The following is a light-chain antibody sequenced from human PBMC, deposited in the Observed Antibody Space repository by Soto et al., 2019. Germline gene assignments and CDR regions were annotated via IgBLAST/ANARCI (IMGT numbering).Light chain of an antibody. CDR1: SSDVGTNNL. CDR2: EGS. CDR3: CSYAGNYSPV. J-gene: IGLJ1*01. V-gene: IGLV2-23*01. Sequence: QSALTQPASGSGVPGESSSISCTGTSSDVGTNNLVSWYQQHPGKAPKFVIYEGSKRPSGVSNRFSGSKSGNTASLTISGLQAEDEADYYCCSYAGNYSPVFGTGTKVTVL.